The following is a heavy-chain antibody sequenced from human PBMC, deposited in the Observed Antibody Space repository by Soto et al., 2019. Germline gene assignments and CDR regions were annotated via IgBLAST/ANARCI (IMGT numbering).Heavy chain of an antibody. D-gene: IGHD3-3*01. CDR3: ARGGGVGVAGSAAFDM. V-gene: IGHV1-2*02. CDR2: INPATGAA. Sequence: QLHLVQSGAVVKKPGASVTVSCSASGYPVTAYYMHWVRHAPGRGLEWMGGINPATGAAKYTQTCQGRVTMTRDTSTSTVFMELSGLTSEDTAVFYCARGGGVGVAGSAAFDMWGQGTLVTVSS. J-gene: IGHJ3*02. CDR1: GYPVTAYY.